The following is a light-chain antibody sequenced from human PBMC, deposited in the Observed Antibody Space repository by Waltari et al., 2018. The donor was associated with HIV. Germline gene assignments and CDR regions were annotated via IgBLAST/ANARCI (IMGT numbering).Light chain of an antibody. CDR3: QQANNFPHS. CDR1: QSIGTS. Sequence: DTQMTQSPSSVSASVGARATITCRARQSIGTSVAWYQQKPDRTPKLLIFEAARLQTGVPSRFSGSGSGTDFTLTITSLQPEDLATYYCQQANNFPHSFGQGT. J-gene: IGKJ2*03. V-gene: IGKV1-12*01. CDR2: EAA.